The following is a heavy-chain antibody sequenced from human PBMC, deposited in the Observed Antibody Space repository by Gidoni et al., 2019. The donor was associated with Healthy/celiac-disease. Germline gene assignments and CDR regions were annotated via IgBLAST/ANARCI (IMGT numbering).Heavy chain of an antibody. CDR2: IYYSGST. D-gene: IGHD4-17*01. CDR1: DGSISTGDYY. J-gene: IGHJ4*02. V-gene: IGHV4-30-4*01. CDR3: ARDYNTVTTRYFDY. Sequence: QVQLQESGPGLLKPSPTLSLPCTFSDGSISTGDYYWSWIRQPPGKGLEWIGYIYYSGSTYYNPSLKSRVTISVDTSKNQFSLKLSSVTAADTAVYYCARDYNTVTTRYFDYWGQGTLVTVSS.